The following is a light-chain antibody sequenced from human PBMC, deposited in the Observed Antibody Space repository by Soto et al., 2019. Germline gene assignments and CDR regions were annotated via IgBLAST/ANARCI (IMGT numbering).Light chain of an antibody. CDR1: SSDVGTYNY. J-gene: IGLJ1*01. CDR2: EVS. Sequence: QSVLTQSASVSGSPGQSITISCTGTSSDVGTYNYVSWYQHHPGKAPKLIIYEVSNRPSGVSNRFSGSKSGSTASLTISGLQAEDEADYYCCSLTTSHTYVFGSGTKVTVL. V-gene: IGLV2-14*01. CDR3: CSLTTSHTYV.